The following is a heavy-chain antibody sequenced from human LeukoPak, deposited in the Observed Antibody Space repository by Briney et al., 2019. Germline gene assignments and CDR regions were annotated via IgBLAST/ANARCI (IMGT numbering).Heavy chain of an antibody. CDR2: ISYDGNNK. J-gene: IGHJ6*02. CDR1: GFTFSDYT. V-gene: IGHV3-30-3*01. Sequence: GGSLRLSCAASGFTFSDYTMHWVRQAPGKGLEWVAVISYDGNNKYYADSVKGRFTISRDNSKNTLYLQMNSLRAEDTAVYYCASATMVRGVIPYYYGMDVWGQGTTVTVSS. D-gene: IGHD3-10*01. CDR3: ASATMVRGVIPYYYGMDV.